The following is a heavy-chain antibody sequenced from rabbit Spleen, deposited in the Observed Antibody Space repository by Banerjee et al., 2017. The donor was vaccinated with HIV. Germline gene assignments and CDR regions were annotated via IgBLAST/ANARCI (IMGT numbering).Heavy chain of an antibody. CDR1: GFSFSSSDY. J-gene: IGHJ4*01. V-gene: IGHV1S45*01. CDR2: IYTGSSGST. Sequence: QQQLVESGGGLVQPEGSLALTCKASGFSFSSSDYMCWVRQAPGKGLEWIACIYTGSSGSTYYASWAKGRFTISKTSSTTVTLQMTSLTAADTATYFCARAYGSSFDWYDFNLWGPGTLVTVS. D-gene: IGHD8-1*01. CDR3: ARAYGSSFDWYDFNL.